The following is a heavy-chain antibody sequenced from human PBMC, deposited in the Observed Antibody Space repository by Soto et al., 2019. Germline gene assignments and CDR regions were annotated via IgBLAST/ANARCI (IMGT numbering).Heavy chain of an antibody. D-gene: IGHD4-17*01. CDR3: ARIQGSDYSDPHDF. J-gene: IGHJ4*02. CDR2: ITHRGSP. CDR1: GGSFSGYH. V-gene: IGHV4-34*01. Sequence: QVQLQQWGAGLLKSSETLSLTCAVYGGSFSGYHWTWIRQPPGRGLDWIGEITHRGSPNYNPSLKSRVTISVDTYKNQFSLNLRSVTAADTGVYYCARIQGSDYSDPHDFWGQGTLVTVSS.